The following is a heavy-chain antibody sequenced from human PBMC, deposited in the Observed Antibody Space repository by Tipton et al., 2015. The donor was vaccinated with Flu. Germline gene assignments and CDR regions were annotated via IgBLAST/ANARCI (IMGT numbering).Heavy chain of an antibody. J-gene: IGHJ4*02. CDR1: GFTFNNFA. V-gene: IGHV3-23*01. Sequence: SLRLSCAASGFTFNNFAMSWVRQAPGKGLEWVSTISGSGGSTYYADSVKGRFTISRDNSKNTMYLQMDSLRAEDTAIYYCAKGHNTDIVIIPAAMGGYWGQGTLVPVSS. CDR3: AKGHNTDIVIIPAAMGGY. D-gene: IGHD2-2*01. CDR2: ISGSGGST.